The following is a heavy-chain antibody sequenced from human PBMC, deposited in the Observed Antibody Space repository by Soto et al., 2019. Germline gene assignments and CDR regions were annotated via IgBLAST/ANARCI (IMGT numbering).Heavy chain of an antibody. Sequence: QVHLVESGGGVVQPGRSLRLSCAASGFTFSSCGMHWVRQAPGKGLEWVALVSYDGRNKFYADSVKGRFAIFRDNSKDTLYLQMNNLRTDDTAVYYCAKGLVAGATIDDYWGQGTLVTVSS. J-gene: IGHJ4*02. CDR1: GFTFSSCG. V-gene: IGHV3-30*18. D-gene: IGHD1-26*01. CDR2: VSYDGRNK. CDR3: AKGLVAGATIDDY.